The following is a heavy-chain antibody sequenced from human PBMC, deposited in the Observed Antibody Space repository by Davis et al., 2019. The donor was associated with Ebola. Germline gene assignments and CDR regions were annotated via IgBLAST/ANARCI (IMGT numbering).Heavy chain of an antibody. Sequence: GESLKISCAASGFTFSSYSMNWVRQAPGKGLEWVSSISSSSSYIYYADSVKGRFTISRDNAKNSLYLQMNSLRAEDTAVYYCAKEVWPAAKFDYWGQGTLVSVSS. D-gene: IGHD2-2*01. V-gene: IGHV3-21*01. CDR1: GFTFSSYS. CDR2: ISSSSSYI. J-gene: IGHJ4*02. CDR3: AKEVWPAAKFDY.